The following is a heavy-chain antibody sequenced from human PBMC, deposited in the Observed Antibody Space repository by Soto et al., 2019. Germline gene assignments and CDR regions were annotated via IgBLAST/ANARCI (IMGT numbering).Heavy chain of an antibody. CDR1: GGSISSGGYS. CDR2: IYHSGST. V-gene: IGHV4-30-2*01. Sequence: PSETLSLTCAVSGGSISSGGYSWSWIRQPPGKGLEWIGYIYHSGSTYYNPSLKSRVTISVDRSKNQFSLKLSSVTAADTAVYYCARVPGPGLIDYWGQGTLVPVSS. D-gene: IGHD1-1*01. CDR3: ARVPGPGLIDY. J-gene: IGHJ4*02.